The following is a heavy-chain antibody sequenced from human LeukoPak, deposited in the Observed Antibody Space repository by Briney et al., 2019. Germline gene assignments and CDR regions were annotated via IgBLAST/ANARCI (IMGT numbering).Heavy chain of an antibody. J-gene: IGHJ4*02. CDR1: GYSFTSYW. D-gene: IGHD3-3*01. CDR3: ARLGDGGYDFWSAPKYFDY. CDR2: IYPGDSDT. Sequence: GESLKISCKGSGYSFTSYWIGWVRQMPGKGLEWMGIIYPGDSDTRYSPSFQGQVTISADKSISTAYLQWSSLKASDTAMYYCARLGDGGYDFWSAPKYFDYWGQGTLVTVSS. V-gene: IGHV5-51*01.